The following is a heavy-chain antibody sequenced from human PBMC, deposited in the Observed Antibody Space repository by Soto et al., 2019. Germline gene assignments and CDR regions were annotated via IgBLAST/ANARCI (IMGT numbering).Heavy chain of an antibody. CDR1: GGSISSYY. V-gene: IGHV4-4*07. J-gene: IGHJ4*02. CDR3: ARDYGSGSYYIAFDC. CDR2: IYTSGST. D-gene: IGHD3-10*01. Sequence: SETLSLTCTVSGGSISSYYWSWIRQPAGKGLEWIGRIYTSGSTDYNPSLKSRVTMSVDTSKNQFSLKLSSVTAADTAVYYCARDYGSGSYYIAFDCWGQGTLVTVSS.